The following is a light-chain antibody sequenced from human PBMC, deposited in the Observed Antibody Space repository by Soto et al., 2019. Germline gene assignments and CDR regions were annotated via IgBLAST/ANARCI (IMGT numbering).Light chain of an antibody. CDR3: AAWDGSLSVVL. Sequence: QSVLTQPPSVSAAPGQKVTISCSGSSANIGSNYVSWYQHIPGTAPKLVIYDSDKRPSEIPDRFSASKSGTSATLDITGLQTGDEADYYCAAWDGSLSVVLFGGGTQLTVL. J-gene: IGLJ2*01. V-gene: IGLV1-51*01. CDR1: SANIGSNY. CDR2: DSD.